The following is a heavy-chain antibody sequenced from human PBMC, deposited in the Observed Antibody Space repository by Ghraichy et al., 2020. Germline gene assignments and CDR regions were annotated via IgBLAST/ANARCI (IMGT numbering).Heavy chain of an antibody. CDR1: GFIFSNYA. Sequence: GGSLRLSCAASGFIFSNYAMNWVRQAPGKGLEWLSVISDSGGGTYYADSVKGRFTISRDNSKNTLYLQLNSLRAEDTAIYYCAKEGVSVVVPAATDYWGQGTLVTVSS. CDR3: AKEGVSVVVPAATDY. V-gene: IGHV3-23*01. D-gene: IGHD2-2*01. CDR2: ISDSGGGT. J-gene: IGHJ4*02.